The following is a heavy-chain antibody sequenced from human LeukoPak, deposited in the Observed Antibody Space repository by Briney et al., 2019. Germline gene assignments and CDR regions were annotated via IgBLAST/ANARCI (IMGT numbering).Heavy chain of an antibody. V-gene: IGHV4-61*02. CDR3: ARDNDYGDYPEY. CDR2: IYTSGST. CDR1: GGSISSGSYY. Sequence: SQTLSLTCTVSGGSISSGSYYWSWIRQPAGKGLEWIGRIYTSGSTNYNPSLKSRVTMSVDTSKNQLSLKLSSVTAADTAVYYCARDNDYGDYPEYWGQGTLVTVSS. D-gene: IGHD4-17*01. J-gene: IGHJ4*02.